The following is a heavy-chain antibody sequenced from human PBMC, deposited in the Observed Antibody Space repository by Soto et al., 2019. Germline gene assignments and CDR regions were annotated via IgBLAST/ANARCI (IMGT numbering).Heavy chain of an antibody. Sequence: PSEPLSLTCTVSGGSISSYYWSWIRQPAGKGLEWIGRIYTGGSTNYNPSLKSRVTMSVDTSKNQFSLKLSSVTAADTAMYFCARVAYSGFEYFFDSWGQGILVTVSS. CDR1: GGSISSYY. CDR3: ARVAYSGFEYFFDS. J-gene: IGHJ4*02. V-gene: IGHV4-4*07. CDR2: IYTGGST. D-gene: IGHD5-12*01.